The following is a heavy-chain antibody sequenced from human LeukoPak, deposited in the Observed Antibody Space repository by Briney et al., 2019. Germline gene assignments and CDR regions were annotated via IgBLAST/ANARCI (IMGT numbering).Heavy chain of an antibody. CDR2: ISGSGGNT. Sequence: GGSLRLSCAASGFTFSNYDMNWVRQAPGKGLQWVSAISGSGGNTYYSDSVKGRFTISRDNSKNTLYLQMNSLRAADTAIYYCVTEVSGSFPTWGQGTLVTVSS. J-gene: IGHJ4*02. V-gene: IGHV3-23*01. CDR3: VTEVSGSFPT. CDR1: GFTFSNYD. D-gene: IGHD1-26*01.